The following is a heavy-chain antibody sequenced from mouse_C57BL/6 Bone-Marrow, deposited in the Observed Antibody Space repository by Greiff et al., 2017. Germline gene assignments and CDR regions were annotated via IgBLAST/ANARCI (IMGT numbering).Heavy chain of an antibody. CDR3: ARGYSGFFAY. Sequence: VQLVESGAELVRPGTSVKVSCKASGYAFTNYLIEWVKQRPGQGLEWIGVINPGSGGTNYNEKFKGKATLTADKSSSTADMQLSSLTSEDSAVYFCARGYSGFFAYGGQGTLVTVSA. CDR2: INPGSGGT. D-gene: IGHD1-1*01. J-gene: IGHJ3*01. CDR1: GYAFTNYL. V-gene: IGHV1-54*01.